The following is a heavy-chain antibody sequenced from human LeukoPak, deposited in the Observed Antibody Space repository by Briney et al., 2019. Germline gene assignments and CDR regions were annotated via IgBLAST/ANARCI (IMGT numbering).Heavy chain of an antibody. CDR2: IIPIFGTA. J-gene: IGHJ3*02. CDR1: GGTFSSYA. CDR3: AREYYYGSGSYYTHAFDI. V-gene: IGHV1-69*06. Sequence: ASVKVSCKASGGTFSSYAITWVRQAPGQGLEWMGGIIPIFGTANYAQKFQGRVTITADRSTTTAYMELSSLRSDDTAVYYCAREYYYGSGSYYTHAFDIWGQGTMVTVSS. D-gene: IGHD3-10*01.